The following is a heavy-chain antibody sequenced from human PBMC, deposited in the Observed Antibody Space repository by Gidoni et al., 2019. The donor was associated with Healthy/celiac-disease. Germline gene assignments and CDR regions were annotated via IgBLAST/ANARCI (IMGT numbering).Heavy chain of an antibody. V-gene: IGHV1-69*06. CDR1: GGTFSSYA. D-gene: IGHD3-16*01. J-gene: IGHJ6*03. CDR3: ASSPIMITFGGVIPYYYYMDV. CDR2: IIPIFGTA. Sequence: QVQLVQSGAEVKKPGSSVKVSCKASGGTFSSYAISWVRQAPGQGLEWMGGIIPIFGTANYAQKFQGRVTITADKSTSTAYMELSSLRSEDTAVYYCASSPIMITFGGVIPYYYYMDVWGKGTTVTVSS.